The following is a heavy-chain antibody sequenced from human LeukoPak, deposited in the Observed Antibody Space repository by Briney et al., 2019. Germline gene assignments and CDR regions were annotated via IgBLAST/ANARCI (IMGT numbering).Heavy chain of an antibody. CDR1: GYSFTSYW. CDR2: IYPGDSDT. D-gene: IGHD1-7*01. V-gene: IGHV5-51*01. Sequence: GESLKISCKGSGYSFTSYWIGWVRQMPGKGLEWMGIIYPGDSDTRYSPSFQGQVTISADKSISTAYLQWSSLKASDTAMYYCARGLTGTTRYYYYYMDVWGKGTTVTVSS. CDR3: ARGLTGTTRYYYYYMDV. J-gene: IGHJ6*03.